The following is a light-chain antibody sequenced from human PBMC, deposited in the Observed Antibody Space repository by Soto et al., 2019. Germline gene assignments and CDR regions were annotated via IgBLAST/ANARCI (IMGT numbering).Light chain of an antibody. CDR2: EVS. Sequence: HSALTQPASVSGSPGQSITISCSGATSDIGTYNYVSWYQHHPGKVPKVIIYEVSNRPSGVSNRFSGSKSGNTASLTISGLQAEDEADYYCSSYTSSATLVFGGGTKLTVL. CDR3: SSYTSSATLV. V-gene: IGLV2-14*01. CDR1: TSDIGTYNY. J-gene: IGLJ3*02.